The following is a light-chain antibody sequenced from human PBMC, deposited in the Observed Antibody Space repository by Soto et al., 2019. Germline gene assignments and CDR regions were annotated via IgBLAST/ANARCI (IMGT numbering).Light chain of an antibody. V-gene: IGKV1-5*03. CDR3: LQYNSNSRT. Sequence: VRMFKSRSTVSACVEVRVTVPFRASQSISIWLAWYQQKPGKAPKLLIYKASSLESGVPSRFSGSGSGTEFTLTISSLQPDDFATYYCLQYNSNSRTFCQGT. J-gene: IGKJ5*01. CDR1: QSISIW. CDR2: KAS.